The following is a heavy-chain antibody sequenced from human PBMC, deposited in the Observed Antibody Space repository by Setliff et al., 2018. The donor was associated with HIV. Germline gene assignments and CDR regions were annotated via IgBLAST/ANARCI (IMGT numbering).Heavy chain of an antibody. J-gene: IGHJ4*02. CDR2: IYNRGYT. Sequence: PSETLSLTCTVSGDSITNDDYYWGWIRQPPGKGLEWIGYIYNRGYTYYNPSLKSRVTTSIDTSQNQVSLKLTSVTAADTAVHFCARLQKLDDIYYLDDWGQGTLVTVSS. CDR3: ARLQKLDDIYYLDD. V-gene: IGHV4-31*03. D-gene: IGHD4-4*01. CDR1: GDSITNDDYY.